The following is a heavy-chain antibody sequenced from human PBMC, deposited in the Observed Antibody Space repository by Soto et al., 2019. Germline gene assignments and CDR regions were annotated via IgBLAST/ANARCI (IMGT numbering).Heavy chain of an antibody. CDR3: AIGVVITIFGVVKEYYYYGMDV. D-gene: IGHD3-3*01. CDR2: ISSSSSTI. Sequence: GGSLRLSCAASGFTFSSYSMNWVRQAPGKGLKRVSYISSSSSTIYYADSVKGRFTISRDNAKNSLYLQMNSLRDEDTAVYYCAIGVVITIFGVVKEYYYYGMDVWGQGTTVSVSS. CDR1: GFTFSSYS. V-gene: IGHV3-48*02. J-gene: IGHJ6*02.